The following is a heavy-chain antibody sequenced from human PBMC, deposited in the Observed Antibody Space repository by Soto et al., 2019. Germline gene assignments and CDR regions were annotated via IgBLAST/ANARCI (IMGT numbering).Heavy chain of an antibody. Sequence: WTWIRQPPGKGLEWIGEINHSGSTLYNPSLKSRVTISVDTSNNQFSLRLTSVTAADTAVYYCARVKAAGWFDPWGQGTLVTVS. J-gene: IGHJ5*02. D-gene: IGHD6-13*01. CDR2: INHSGST. V-gene: IGHV4-34*01. CDR3: ARVKAAGWFDP.